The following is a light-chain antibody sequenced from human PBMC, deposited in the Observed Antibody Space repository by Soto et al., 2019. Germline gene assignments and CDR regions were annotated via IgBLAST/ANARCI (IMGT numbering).Light chain of an antibody. J-gene: IGLJ2*01. Sequence: QSALTQPASVSGSPGQSITISCTGTSSDVGGYNLVSWYQQHPGKAPKLMIYEVTKRPSGVSNRFSASKSGNTASLTISGLQPEDEADYYCCSYAASNILIFGGGTKLTVL. CDR1: SSDVGGYNL. V-gene: IGLV2-23*02. CDR3: CSYAASNILI. CDR2: EVT.